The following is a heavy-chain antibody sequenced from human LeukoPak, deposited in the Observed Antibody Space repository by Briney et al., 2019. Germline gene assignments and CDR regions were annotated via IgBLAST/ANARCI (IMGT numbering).Heavy chain of an antibody. CDR3: ARGDSDSSPLGATDY. D-gene: IGHD6-13*01. J-gene: IGHJ4*02. V-gene: IGHV1-46*01. CDR2: INPSGGST. Sequence: ASVKASCKASGYTFTSYYMHWVRQAPGQGLEWMGIINPSGGSTSYAQKFQGRVTMTRDMSTSTVYMELSSLRSEDTAVYYCARGDSDSSPLGATDYWGQGTLVTVSS. CDR1: GYTFTSYY.